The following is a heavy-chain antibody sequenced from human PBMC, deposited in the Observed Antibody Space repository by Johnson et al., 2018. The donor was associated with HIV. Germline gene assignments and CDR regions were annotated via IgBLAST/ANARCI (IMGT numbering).Heavy chain of an antibody. J-gene: IGHJ3*02. V-gene: IGHV3-33*08. Sequence: QVQLVESGGVAVQPGGSLRLSCTASGFTFSSYGMHWVRQAPGKGLEWVAVIWYDGSNKYSADSVKGRFTISRDNSKNTIYLQMNSLRVEDTAVYYCAKPYYDFWSGYYEYNAFDIWGQGTLVTVSS. D-gene: IGHD3-3*01. CDR1: GFTFSSYG. CDR3: AKPYYDFWSGYYEYNAFDI. CDR2: IWYDGSNK.